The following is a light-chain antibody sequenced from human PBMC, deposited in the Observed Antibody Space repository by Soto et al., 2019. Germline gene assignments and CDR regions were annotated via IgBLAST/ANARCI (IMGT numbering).Light chain of an antibody. CDR1: QSVGSSY. CDR3: QQYGSSPSIT. Sequence: EIVMTQSPATLSVSPWERATLSCTASQSVGSSYLAWYQQRPGQAPRVLIYGASNRATGVPDRFSGSGSGTDFTLTISRLEAEDFAVYYCQQYGSSPSITFGQGTRLEIK. CDR2: GAS. J-gene: IGKJ5*01. V-gene: IGKV3-20*01.